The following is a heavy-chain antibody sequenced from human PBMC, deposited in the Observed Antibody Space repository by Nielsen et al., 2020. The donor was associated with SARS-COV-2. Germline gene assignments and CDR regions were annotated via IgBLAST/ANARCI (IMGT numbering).Heavy chain of an antibody. V-gene: IGHV3-20*04. CDR1: GFTFDDYG. Sequence: GESLKISCAASGFTFDDYGMSWVRQAPGKGLEWVSGINWNGGSTGYADSVKGRFTISRDNSKNTLYLQVNSLRAEDTAVYYCARVARGETGFDAFDIWGQGTMVTVSS. CDR2: INWNGGST. CDR3: ARVARGETGFDAFDI. J-gene: IGHJ3*02. D-gene: IGHD2-21*01.